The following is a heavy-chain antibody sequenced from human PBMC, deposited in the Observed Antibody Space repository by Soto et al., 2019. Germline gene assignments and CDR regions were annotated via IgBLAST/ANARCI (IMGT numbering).Heavy chain of an antibody. Sequence: QAQVVESGGGVVQPGGSLRLSCAGSGFTFSTYGVHWFRQAPGKGLEWVAVTSYDGSNKYYADSVKGRFTVTRDNSKNTMYLQTNSLRPENTAVYYCAKQAAEYDFSSSYYTDEHYYHGMDVWGQGTTVTVSS. D-gene: IGHD3-3*01. CDR2: TSYDGSNK. CDR1: GFTFSTYG. CDR3: AKQAAEYDFSSSYYTDEHYYHGMDV. V-gene: IGHV3-30*18. J-gene: IGHJ6*02.